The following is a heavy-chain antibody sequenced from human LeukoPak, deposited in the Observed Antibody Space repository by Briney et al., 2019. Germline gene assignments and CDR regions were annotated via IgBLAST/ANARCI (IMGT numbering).Heavy chain of an antibody. Sequence: GGSLRLSCAASGFTFSSYGMHWVRQAPGKGLEWVAFIRYDGSNKYYADSVKGRFTVSRDNSKNTLYLQMNSLRPADTAVFYCASDQTGRAAFDIWGQGTMVTVSS. J-gene: IGHJ3*02. CDR2: IRYDGSNK. D-gene: IGHD7-27*01. CDR3: ASDQTGRAAFDI. V-gene: IGHV3-30*02. CDR1: GFTFSSYG.